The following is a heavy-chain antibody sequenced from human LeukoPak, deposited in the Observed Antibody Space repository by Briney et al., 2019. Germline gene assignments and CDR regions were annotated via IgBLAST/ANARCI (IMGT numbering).Heavy chain of an antibody. J-gene: IGHJ5*02. CDR2: INHSGST. CDR1: GGSFSGYY. V-gene: IGHV4-34*01. Sequence: SETLSLTCAVYGGSFSGYYWSWIRQPPGKGLEWIGEINHSGSTNYNPSLKSRVTISVDTSKNQFSLKLSSVTAADTAVYYCARHIVVVPAAISHWFDPWGQGTLVTVSS. CDR3: ARHIVVVPAAISHWFDP. D-gene: IGHD2-2*01.